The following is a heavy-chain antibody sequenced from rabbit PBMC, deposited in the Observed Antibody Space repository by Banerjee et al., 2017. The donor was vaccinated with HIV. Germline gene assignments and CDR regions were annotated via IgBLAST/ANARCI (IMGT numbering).Heavy chain of an antibody. CDR1: GFSFSSSYC. CDR3: ARDLAGVIGWNFNL. CDR2: IYAGSSGDT. D-gene: IGHD4-1*01. J-gene: IGHJ4*01. Sequence: QEQLEESGGDLVKPGASLTLTCTASGFSFSSSYCICWVRQAPGKGPEWIACIYAGSSGDTYYASWAKGRFTISKTSSTTVTLQMTSLTAADTATYFCARDLAGVIGWNFNLWGPGTLVTVS. V-gene: IGHV1S45*01.